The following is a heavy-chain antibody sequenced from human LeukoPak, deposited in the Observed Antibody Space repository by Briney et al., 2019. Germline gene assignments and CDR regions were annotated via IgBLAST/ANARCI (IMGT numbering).Heavy chain of an antibody. V-gene: IGHV3-74*01. Sequence: GGSLRLSCAASGFTFSNYWMHWVRQAPGKGLVWVSQINNDGSTTRYADSVKGRFTISRDNAENTLYLQMDSLRAEDAAVYYCARGYSSSWYNWFDPWGQGTLVTVSS. D-gene: IGHD6-13*01. CDR1: GFTFSNYW. J-gene: IGHJ5*02. CDR2: INNDGSTT. CDR3: ARGYSSSWYNWFDP.